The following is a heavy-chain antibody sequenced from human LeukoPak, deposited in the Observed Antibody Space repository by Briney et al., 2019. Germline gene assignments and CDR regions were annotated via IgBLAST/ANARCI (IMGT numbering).Heavy chain of an antibody. D-gene: IGHD3-22*01. CDR2: VYHSGST. J-gene: IGHJ4*02. CDR1: GYSISSGYY. CDR3: ARGYYDSSGYLYYFDY. Sequence: SETLSLTCTVSGYSISSGYYWGWIRQPPGKGLEWIGNVYHSGSTYYNPSLKSRVTMSVDTSKNQFSLKLSSVTAADTAVYYCARGYYDSSGYLYYFDYWGQGTLVTVSS. V-gene: IGHV4-38-2*02.